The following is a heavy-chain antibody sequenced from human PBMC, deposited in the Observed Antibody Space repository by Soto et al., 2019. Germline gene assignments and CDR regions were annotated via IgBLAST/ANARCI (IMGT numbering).Heavy chain of an antibody. CDR3: AKDLRGASSWHENYDYAMDV. J-gene: IGHJ6*02. D-gene: IGHD6-13*01. Sequence: GGSLRLSCAASGFTFSSYGMHWVRQAPGKGLEWVAVIWYDGSNKYYADSVKGRFTISRDNSKNTLYLQMNSLRAEDTAVYYCAKDLRGASSWHENYDYAMDVWGQGTTVTVSS. CDR1: GFTFSSYG. CDR2: IWYDGSNK. V-gene: IGHV3-30*02.